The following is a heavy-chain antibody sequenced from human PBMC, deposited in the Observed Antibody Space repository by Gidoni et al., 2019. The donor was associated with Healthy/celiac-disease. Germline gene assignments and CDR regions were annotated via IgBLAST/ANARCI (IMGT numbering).Heavy chain of an antibody. CDR1: GYSISSGYY. CDR2: IYHSGST. V-gene: IGHV4-38-2*01. Sequence: QVQLQESGPGLVKPSETLSLTCAVSGYSISSGYYWGWIRQPPGKGLEWIGSIYHSGSTYYNPSLKSRVTISVDTSKNQFSLKLSSVTAADTAVYYCARVLITGVGATGPRCYFDYWGQGTLVTVSS. D-gene: IGHD1-26*01. J-gene: IGHJ4*02. CDR3: ARVLITGVGATGPRCYFDY.